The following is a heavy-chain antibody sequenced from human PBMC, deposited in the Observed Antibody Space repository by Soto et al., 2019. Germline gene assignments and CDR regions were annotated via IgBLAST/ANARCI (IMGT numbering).Heavy chain of an antibody. V-gene: IGHV3-64*04. D-gene: IGHD1-26*01. CDR2: ITNNGGST. J-gene: IGHJ5*02. CDR3: TRHSARWEDWFDP. CDR1: GFTFSIYR. Sequence: GGSLRLSCSASGFTFSIYRMDWVRQAPGKGLQYVSGITNNGGSTYYADSVKGRFTISRDNSKNTAYLQMNSLKIEDSAIYYCTRHSARWEDWFDPWGQGTLVTVSS.